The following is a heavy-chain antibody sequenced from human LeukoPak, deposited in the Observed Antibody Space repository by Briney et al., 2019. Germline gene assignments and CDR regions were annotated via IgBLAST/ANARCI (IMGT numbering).Heavy chain of an antibody. V-gene: IGHV4-61*01. CDR2: IYYSGST. CDR1: CGSVSSGTYY. CDR3: ARNYGDSPYYFDY. Sequence: SETLSPTYTVSCGSVSSGTYYWSWIRQPPGKGLEWNGYIYYSGSTNYSPSLKSRVTISADTSKNQSSLKLTSVTVADTAVYYCARNYGDSPYYFDYWGQGTLVTVAS. D-gene: IGHD4-17*01. J-gene: IGHJ4*02.